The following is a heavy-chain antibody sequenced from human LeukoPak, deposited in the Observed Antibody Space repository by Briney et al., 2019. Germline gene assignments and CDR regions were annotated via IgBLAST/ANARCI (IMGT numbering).Heavy chain of an antibody. Sequence: GGSLRLSCAASGFTFSSYGMLWVRQAPGQGPEWVALIRSDGGSEYYADSVKGRFTISRDNYKNTLYLQMNSLRAEDTAVYYCAKFRDQISGWYLDYWGQGTLVTVSS. V-gene: IGHV3-30*02. J-gene: IGHJ4*02. CDR1: GFTFSSYG. CDR2: IRSDGGSE. D-gene: IGHD6-13*01. CDR3: AKFRDQISGWYLDY.